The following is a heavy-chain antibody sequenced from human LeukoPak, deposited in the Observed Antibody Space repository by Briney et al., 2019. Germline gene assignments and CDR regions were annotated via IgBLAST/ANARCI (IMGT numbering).Heavy chain of an antibody. V-gene: IGHV3-23*01. CDR2: ISGSGGST. D-gene: IGHD1-26*01. CDR3: AKGTDSGSYYDY. J-gene: IGHJ4*02. Sequence: GGSLRLSCAASGFTFSSYAMHWVRQAPGKGLEWVSAISGSGGSTYYADSVKGRFTISRDNSKNTLYLQMNSLRAEDTAVYYCAKGTDSGSYYDYWGQGTLATVSS. CDR1: GFTFSSYA.